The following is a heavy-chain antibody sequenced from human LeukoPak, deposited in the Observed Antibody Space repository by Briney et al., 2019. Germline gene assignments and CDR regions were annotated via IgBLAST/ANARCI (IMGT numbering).Heavy chain of an antibody. J-gene: IGHJ4*02. CDR3: ARVYCSGGSCYPSGYDDY. Sequence: GASVKISCKASGYTFTSYGISWVRQAPGQGLEWMGWISAYNGNTNYAQKLQGRVTMTTDTSTSTAYMELRSLGSDDTAVYYCARVYCSGGSCYPSGYDDYWGQGTLVTVSS. CDR2: ISAYNGNT. CDR1: GYTFTSYG. D-gene: IGHD2-15*01. V-gene: IGHV1-18*01.